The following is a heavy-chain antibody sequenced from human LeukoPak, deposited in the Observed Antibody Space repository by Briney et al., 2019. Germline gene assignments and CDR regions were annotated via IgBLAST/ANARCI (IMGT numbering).Heavy chain of an antibody. CDR2: IHNDGTQG. CDR3: AKEGDEFRGYLDV. V-gene: IGHV3-30*02. Sequence: GGSPRLSCAASGFTFSRLGMQRVRQAPGKGLEWVAVIHNDGTQGQYGDSVKGRFTISKGNSQSTLYLQMNNLRDDDTAVYYCAKEGDEFRGYLDVWGKGTTVTVSS. J-gene: IGHJ6*03. D-gene: IGHD2-21*02. CDR1: GFTFSRLG.